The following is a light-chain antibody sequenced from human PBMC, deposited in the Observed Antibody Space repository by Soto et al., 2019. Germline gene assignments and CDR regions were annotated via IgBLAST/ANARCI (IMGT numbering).Light chain of an antibody. V-gene: IGLV1-44*01. Sequence: QSVLTQPPSASGTPGQRVTISCSESSSNIGSNTVNWYQQLPGTAPKLLIYNNNQRPSGVPDRFSGSKSGTSASLAISGLQSEDEADYYCAAWDDSLNGAVFGGGTQLTVL. CDR1: SSNIGSNT. J-gene: IGLJ7*01. CDR3: AAWDDSLNGAV. CDR2: NNN.